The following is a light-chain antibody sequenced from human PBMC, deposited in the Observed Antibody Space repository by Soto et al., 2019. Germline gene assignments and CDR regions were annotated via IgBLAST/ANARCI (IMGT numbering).Light chain of an antibody. CDR2: AAS. J-gene: IGKJ1*01. Sequence: DIQITQSPSSLSASAGDRVTITWGTSHGFSNYLAWYQHKPGHAPKLLIYAASSLPSGVPSRFSGSGSGTDFTLTISSLQPEDVATYYCQQYNGAPCTFGQGTKVDIK. CDR3: QQYNGAPCT. CDR1: HGFSNY. V-gene: IGKV1-27*01.